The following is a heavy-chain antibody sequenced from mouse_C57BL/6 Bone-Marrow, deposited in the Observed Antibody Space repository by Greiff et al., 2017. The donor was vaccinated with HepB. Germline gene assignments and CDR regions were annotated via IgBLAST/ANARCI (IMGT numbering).Heavy chain of an antibody. CDR2: IYYSGTI. D-gene: IGHD1-1*01. V-gene: IGHV3-5*01. Sequence: EVKLMESGPGLVKPSQTVFLTCTVTGISITTGNYRWSWIRQFPGNKLEWIGYIYYSGTITYNPSLTSRTTITRDTPKNQFFLEMNSLTAEDTATYYCARDAPPTVVSFDYWGQGTTLTVSS. CDR3: ARDAPPTVVSFDY. CDR1: GISITTGNYR. J-gene: IGHJ2*01.